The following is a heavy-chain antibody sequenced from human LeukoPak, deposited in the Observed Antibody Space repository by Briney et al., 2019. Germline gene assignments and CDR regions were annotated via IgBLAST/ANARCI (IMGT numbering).Heavy chain of an antibody. J-gene: IGHJ6*03. V-gene: IGHV3-15*01. D-gene: IGHD3-16*02. CDR1: GFTFSNAW. CDR2: IKSKTDGCTT. CDR3: TTASDSSVDYVWGSYRYTYYYYYMDV. Sequence: PGGSLRLSCAASGFTFSNAWMSWVRQAPGKGLEWVGRIKSKTDGCTTDYAAPVKGRFTISRDDSKNTLYLQMNSLKTEDTAVYYCTTASDSSVDYVWGSYRYTYYYYYMDVWGKGTTVTVSS.